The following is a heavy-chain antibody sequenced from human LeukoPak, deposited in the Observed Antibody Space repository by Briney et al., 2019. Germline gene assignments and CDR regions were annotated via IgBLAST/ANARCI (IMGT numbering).Heavy chain of an antibody. J-gene: IGHJ5*02. CDR1: GGSISSSSYY. Sequence: SETLSLTCTVSGGSISSSSYYWGWIRQPPGKGLEWIGSIYYSGSTYYNPSLKSRVTISVDRSKNQFYLKLSSVTAADTAVYYCARGGAARPRAAGFDPWGQGTLVTVSS. CDR2: IYYSGST. D-gene: IGHD6-6*01. V-gene: IGHV4-39*07. CDR3: ARGGAARPRAAGFDP.